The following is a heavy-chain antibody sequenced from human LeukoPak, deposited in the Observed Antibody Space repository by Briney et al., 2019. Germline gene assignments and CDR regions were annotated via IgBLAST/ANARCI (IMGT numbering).Heavy chain of an antibody. CDR2: IPYDGSTK. Sequence: PGGSLRLSCAASGFTFSSYAMHWVRQAPGKGLEWVAVIPYDGSTKYYADSVKGPFTISRDTSKSTLYLQMNSLRAEDTAVYYCARGLPYYDSSGYYPHFDYWGQGTLVTVSS. V-gene: IGHV3-30*04. J-gene: IGHJ4*02. CDR3: ARGLPYYDSSGYYPHFDY. CDR1: GFTFSSYA. D-gene: IGHD3-22*01.